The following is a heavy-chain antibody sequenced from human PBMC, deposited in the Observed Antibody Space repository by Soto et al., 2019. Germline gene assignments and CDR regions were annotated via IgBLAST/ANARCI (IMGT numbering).Heavy chain of an antibody. J-gene: IGHJ6*03. CDR3: ARAAAKFMDV. CDR2: INHSGST. CDR1: GGSFSGYY. V-gene: IGHV4-34*01. Sequence: SETLSLTCAVYGGSFSGYYWSWIRQPPGKGLEWIGEINHSGSTNYNPSLKSRVTISVDTSKNQFSLKLSSVTAADTAVYYCARAAAKFMDVWGKGTTVTVSS. D-gene: IGHD6-25*01.